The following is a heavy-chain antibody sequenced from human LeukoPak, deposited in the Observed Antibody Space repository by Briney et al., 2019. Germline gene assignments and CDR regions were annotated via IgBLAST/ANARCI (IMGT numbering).Heavy chain of an antibody. Sequence: SETLSLTCPVSGGSISSGSYYWSWIRQPPGKGLEWIGYIYYSGSTNYNPSLKSRVTISVDTSKNQFSLKLSSVTAADTAVYYCARSNLRRTAYFDYWGQGTLVTVSS. CDR3: ARSNLRRTAYFDY. J-gene: IGHJ4*02. V-gene: IGHV4-61*01. CDR2: IYYSGST. D-gene: IGHD1-14*01. CDR1: GGSISSGSYY.